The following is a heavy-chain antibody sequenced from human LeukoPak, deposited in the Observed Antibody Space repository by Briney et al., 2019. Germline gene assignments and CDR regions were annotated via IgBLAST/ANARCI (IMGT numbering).Heavy chain of an antibody. CDR1: GFTFSDYY. CDR2: IRSSSSYT. Sequence: PGGSLRLSCAASGFTFSDYYMSWIRRAPGKGLEWVSYIRSSSSYTNYADSVKGRFTISRDNAKNSLYLQMNSLRAEDTAVYYCARGLRDDILTGYYNYYYFDYWGQGTLVTVSS. V-gene: IGHV3-11*06. CDR3: ARGLRDDILTGYYNYYYFDY. J-gene: IGHJ4*02. D-gene: IGHD3-9*01.